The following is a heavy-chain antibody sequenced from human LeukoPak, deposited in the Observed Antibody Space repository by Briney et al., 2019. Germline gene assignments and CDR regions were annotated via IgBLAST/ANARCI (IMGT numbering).Heavy chain of an antibody. CDR1: GFTFSSYG. V-gene: IGHV3-33*01. D-gene: IGHD5-24*01. Sequence: GGSLRLSCAASGFTFSSYGMHWVRQAPGKGLEWVAVIWYDGSNKYYADSVKGRFTLSRDNPKNTLFLQMNSLRAEDTAVYYCVRGGDGYNLDYWGQGTLVTVSS. J-gene: IGHJ4*02. CDR2: IWYDGSNK. CDR3: VRGGDGYNLDY.